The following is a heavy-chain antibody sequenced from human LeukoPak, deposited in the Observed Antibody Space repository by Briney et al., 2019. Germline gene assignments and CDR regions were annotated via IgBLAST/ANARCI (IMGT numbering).Heavy chain of an antibody. V-gene: IGHV5-51*01. Sequence: GESLKISCKGSGYIFARSWIGWVRQMPGKGLEWMGVIYPDDSDTRYGPSFQGQVTISADKSIDTAYLHWSSLKASDTAIYYCARQAYDYDTSRSLTGYYFDYWGQGTLVAVSS. CDR1: GYIFARSW. CDR3: ARQAYDYDTSRSLTGYYFDY. CDR2: IYPDDSDT. D-gene: IGHD3-22*01. J-gene: IGHJ4*02.